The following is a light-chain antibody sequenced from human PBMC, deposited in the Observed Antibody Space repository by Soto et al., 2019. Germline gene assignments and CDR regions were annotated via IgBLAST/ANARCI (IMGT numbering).Light chain of an antibody. CDR1: SSDVGRYNY. Sequence: QSVLTQPASVYGSPGQSITISCTGTSSDVGRYNYVSWYQQHPGKAPKLMIYEVSNRPSGVSNRFSGSKSGNTASLTISGLQAEDEADYYCSSYTSSSTRVFGGGTKLTVL. J-gene: IGLJ3*02. V-gene: IGLV2-14*01. CDR2: EVS. CDR3: SSYTSSSTRV.